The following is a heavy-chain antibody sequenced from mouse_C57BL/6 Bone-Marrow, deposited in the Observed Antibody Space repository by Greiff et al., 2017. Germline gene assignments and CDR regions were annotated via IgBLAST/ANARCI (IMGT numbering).Heavy chain of an antibody. CDR1: GFTFSDYY. V-gene: IGHV5-16*01. CDR3: AREIGLLPHFDY. J-gene: IGHJ2*01. Sequence: EVQLVESEGGLVQPGSSMKLSCTASGFTFSDYYMAWVRQVPEKGLEWVANINYDGSSTYYLDTLKSRFIISRDNAKNILYLQMSSLKSEDTATYYCAREIGLLPHFDYWGQGTTLTVSS. CDR2: INYDGSST. D-gene: IGHD3-1*01.